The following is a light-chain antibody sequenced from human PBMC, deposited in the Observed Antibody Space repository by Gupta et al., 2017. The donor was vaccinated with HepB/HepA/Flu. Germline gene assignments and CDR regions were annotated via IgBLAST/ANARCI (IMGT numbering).Light chain of an antibody. J-gene: IGLJ1*01. CDR2: GNT. V-gene: IGLV1-40*01. Sequence: SLLTPPPSVHAAPGPRVNNSCTWSISSIRAGYDVHWYQQLPGTAPNILIDGNTNRPAGVPDRFSGSKSGTSASLAITGLQAEEEADYYCQSYDSSLIVHYVFGTGTRVTVL. CDR1: ISSIRAGYD. CDR3: QSYDSSLIVHYV.